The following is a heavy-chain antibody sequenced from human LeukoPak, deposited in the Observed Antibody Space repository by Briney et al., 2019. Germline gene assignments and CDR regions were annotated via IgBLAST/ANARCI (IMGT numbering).Heavy chain of an antibody. J-gene: IGHJ4*02. CDR2: VSYSGGT. CDR1: GYSVSSGTYF. CDR3: ARVRTGSLFDY. V-gene: IGHV4-39*07. D-gene: IGHD1-26*01. Sequence: SETLSLTCTVSGYSVSSGTYFWGWIRQPPGNGLEWIGSVSYSGGTYYNPSLRSRVTISRDTSKNQFSLNLNSVTAADTAVYYCARVRTGSLFDYWGQGTLVTVSS.